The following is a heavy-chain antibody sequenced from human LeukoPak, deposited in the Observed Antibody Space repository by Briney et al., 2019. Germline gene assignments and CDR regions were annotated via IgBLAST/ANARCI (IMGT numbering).Heavy chain of an antibody. CDR3: ARNQDIVVVVAATPLGY. CDR2: INPNSGGT. D-gene: IGHD2-15*01. V-gene: IGHV1-2*02. CDR1: GYTFTGCY. Sequence: ASVKVSCKASGYTFTGCYMHWVRQAPGQGLEWMGWINPNSGGTNYAQKFQGRVTMTRDTSISTAYMELSRLRSDDTAVYYCARNQDIVVVVAATPLGYWGQGTLVTVSS. J-gene: IGHJ4*02.